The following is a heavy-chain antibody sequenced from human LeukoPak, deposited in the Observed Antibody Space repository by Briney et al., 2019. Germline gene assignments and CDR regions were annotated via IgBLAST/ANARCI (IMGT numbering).Heavy chain of an antibody. J-gene: IGHJ4*02. Sequence: SETLSLTCTVSGGSISSSSYYWGWIRQPPGKGLEWIGYIYYSGSTDYNPPLKSRVTISVDTSKNQFSLKLSSVTAADTAVYYCARGERDRYFDYWGQGTLVTVSS. CDR3: ARGERDRYFDY. D-gene: IGHD3-10*01. CDR2: IYYSGST. V-gene: IGHV4-61*05. CDR1: GGSISSSSYY.